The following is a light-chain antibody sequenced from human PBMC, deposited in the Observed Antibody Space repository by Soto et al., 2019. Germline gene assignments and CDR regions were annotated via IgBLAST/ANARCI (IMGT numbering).Light chain of an antibody. Sequence: QSALTQPASVSGSPGQSIAISCTGTSSDVGGYDQVSWYQQHPGKAPKLMIYAVSNRPSGVSNRFSGSKSGNTASLTISGLLAEHEADYYCSSYTGSGTFFGGGTKLTVL. J-gene: IGLJ2*01. CDR2: AVS. CDR1: SSDVGGYDQ. V-gene: IGLV2-14*01. CDR3: SSYTGSGTF.